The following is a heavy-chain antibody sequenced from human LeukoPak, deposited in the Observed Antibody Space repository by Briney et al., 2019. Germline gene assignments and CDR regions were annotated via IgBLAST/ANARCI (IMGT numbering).Heavy chain of an antibody. J-gene: IGHJ4*02. V-gene: IGHV3-53*01. D-gene: IGHD2-21*02. Sequence: GGPLRLSCVASGFIVSSNYMSWVRQAPGKGLEWVSVIYSGGRTYYADSVKGRFTISRDNSKSTLYLQMNSLRAEDTAVYYCARGDVYFDYWGQGTLVTVSS. CDR3: ARGDVYFDY. CDR1: GFIVSSNY. CDR2: IYSGGRT.